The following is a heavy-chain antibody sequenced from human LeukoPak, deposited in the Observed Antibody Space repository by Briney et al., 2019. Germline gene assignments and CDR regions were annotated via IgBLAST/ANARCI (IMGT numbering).Heavy chain of an antibody. J-gene: IGHJ5*02. D-gene: IGHD2-21*02. V-gene: IGHV3-30*18. CDR1: GFTLTSFG. CDR2: MSHDGSNE. CDR3: AKESPVTHRAFDL. Sequence: PGGSLRLSCAASGFTLTSFGMHWVRQAPGKGLEWVAFMSHDGSNEYYADSVKGRFTISRDTSKNTLFLQMNSLRVEDTAVYYCAKESPVTHRAFDLWGQGTLVTVSS.